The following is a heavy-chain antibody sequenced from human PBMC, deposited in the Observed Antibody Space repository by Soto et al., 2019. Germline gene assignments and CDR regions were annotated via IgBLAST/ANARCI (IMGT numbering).Heavy chain of an antibody. J-gene: IGHJ4*02. CDR2: ISYDGSNK. CDR1: GFTFSSYG. Sequence: PGGSLRLSCAASGFTFSSYGMHWVRQAPGKGLEWVAVISYDGSNKYYADSVKGRFTISRDNSKNTLYLQMNSLRAEDTAVYYCAKGGSGSYSPPFDYWGQGTLVTVSS. CDR3: AKGGSGSYSPPFDY. D-gene: IGHD1-26*01. V-gene: IGHV3-30*18.